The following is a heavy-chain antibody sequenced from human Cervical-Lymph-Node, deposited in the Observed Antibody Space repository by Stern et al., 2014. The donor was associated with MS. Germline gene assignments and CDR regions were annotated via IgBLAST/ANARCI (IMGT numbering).Heavy chain of an antibody. CDR3: ARDGSHCSGGSCYGEYYFDY. V-gene: IGHV6-1*01. CDR1: GDSVSSNSAA. Sequence: QVQLQQSGPGLVKPSQTLSLTCAISGDSVSSNSAAWNWIRQSPSRGLEWLGRTYYRSKWYNDYAVSVKSRITINPDTSKNQFSLQLNSVTPEDTAVYYCARDGSHCSGGSCYGEYYFDYWGQGTLVTVS. D-gene: IGHD2-15*01. CDR2: TYYRSKWYN. J-gene: IGHJ4*02.